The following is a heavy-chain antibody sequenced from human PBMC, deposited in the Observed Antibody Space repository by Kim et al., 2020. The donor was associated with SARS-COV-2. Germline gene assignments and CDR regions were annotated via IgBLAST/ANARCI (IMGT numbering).Heavy chain of an antibody. V-gene: IGHV4-34*01. CDR3: ARETELRYFGRIDY. CDR2: INHSGST. CDR1: GGSFSGYY. J-gene: IGHJ4*02. Sequence: SETLSLTCAVYGGSFSGYYWSWIRQPPGKGLEWIGEINHSGSTNYNPSLKSRVTISVDTSKNQFSLKLSSVTAADTAVYYCARETELRYFGRIDYWGQGTLVTVSS. D-gene: IGHD3-9*01.